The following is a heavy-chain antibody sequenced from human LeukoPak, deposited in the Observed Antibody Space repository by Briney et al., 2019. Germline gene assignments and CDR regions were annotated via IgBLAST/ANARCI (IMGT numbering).Heavy chain of an antibody. CDR2: IYYSGST. J-gene: IGHJ3*02. V-gene: IGHV4-59*01. Sequence: SETLSLTCTVSGGSISSYYWSWIRQPPGKGLEWIGYIYYSGSTNYNPSLKSRVTISVDTSKNQFSLKLSSVTAADTAVYYCGRDAAAGTLGAFDIWGQGTMVTVSS. CDR1: GGSISSYY. CDR3: GRDAAAGTLGAFDI. D-gene: IGHD6-13*01.